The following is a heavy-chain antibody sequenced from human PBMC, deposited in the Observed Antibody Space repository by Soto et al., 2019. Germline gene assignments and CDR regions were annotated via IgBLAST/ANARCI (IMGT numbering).Heavy chain of an antibody. CDR2: IIPIFGTA. Sequence: GASVKVSCKASGGTFSSYAISWVRQAPGQGLEWMGGIIPIFGTANYAQKFQGRVTITADESASTAYMELSSLRSEDTAVYYCARVGSPYDSSPGDYWGQGTMVTVSS. CDR1: GGTFSSYA. J-gene: IGHJ4*02. D-gene: IGHD3-22*01. V-gene: IGHV1-69*13. CDR3: ARVGSPYDSSPGDY.